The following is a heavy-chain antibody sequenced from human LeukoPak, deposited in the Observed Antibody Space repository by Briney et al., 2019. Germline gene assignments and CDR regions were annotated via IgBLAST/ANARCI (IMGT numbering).Heavy chain of an antibody. Sequence: SETLSLTCTVSGYSISRGYYWGWIRQPPGKGLEWIGYIYYSGSTNYNPSLKSRVTISVDTSKNQFSLKLSSVTAADTAVYYCAKDVSDCSSTSCYPYDAFDIWGQGTMVTVSS. J-gene: IGHJ3*02. CDR1: GYSISRGYY. CDR3: AKDVSDCSSTSCYPYDAFDI. D-gene: IGHD2-2*01. CDR2: IYYSGST. V-gene: IGHV4-38-2*02.